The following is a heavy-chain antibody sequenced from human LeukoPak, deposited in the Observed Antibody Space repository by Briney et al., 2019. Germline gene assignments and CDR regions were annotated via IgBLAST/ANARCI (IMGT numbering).Heavy chain of an antibody. CDR1: GYTFTSYG. J-gene: IGHJ4*02. CDR2: ISAYNGNT. V-gene: IGHV1-18*01. Sequence: GASVKVSCKASGYTFTSYGISWVRQAPGQGLEWMGWISAYNGNTNYAQKLQGRVTMTTDTSTSTAYMELRSLRSDDTAVYYCARNLGVLYYDFWSGYYDYWGQGTLVTVSS. D-gene: IGHD3-3*01. CDR3: ARNLGVLYYDFWSGYYDY.